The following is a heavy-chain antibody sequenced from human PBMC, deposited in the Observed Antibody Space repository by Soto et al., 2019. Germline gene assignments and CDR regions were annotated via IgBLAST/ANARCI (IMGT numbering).Heavy chain of an antibody. V-gene: IGHV3-23*01. J-gene: IGHJ3*02. Sequence: AGTLSLSCAVSGSTFTGFTMSWVRQAPGKGLEWVSEISGDGLSKYYAGTVKFRFTISTENAKTTLYLQMNSLRAKDTAVYYCARLPDAFDIWGRGTMVTVSS. D-gene: IGHD2-15*01. CDR1: GSTFTGFT. CDR2: ISGDGLSK. CDR3: ARLPDAFDI.